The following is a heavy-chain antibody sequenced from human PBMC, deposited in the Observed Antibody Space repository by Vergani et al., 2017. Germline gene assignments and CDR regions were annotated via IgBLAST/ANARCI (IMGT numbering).Heavy chain of an antibody. D-gene: IGHD3-22*01. V-gene: IGHV3-23*01. CDR2: ISGSGGST. CDR1: GFTFSSYA. Sequence: EVQLLESGGGLVQPGGSLRLSCAASGFTFSSYAMSWVRQAPGKGLEWVSAISGSGGSTYYADSVKGRFTISRDNSKNTLYLQMISLRAEDTAVYYCAKRTRSYDSSAYEYYFDYWGQGTLVTVSS. J-gene: IGHJ4*02. CDR3: AKRTRSYDSSAYEYYFDY.